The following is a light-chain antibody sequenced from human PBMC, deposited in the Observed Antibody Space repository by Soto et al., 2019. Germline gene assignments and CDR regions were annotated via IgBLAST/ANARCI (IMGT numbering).Light chain of an antibody. V-gene: IGLV1-47*01. CDR1: SSGGGSNC. J-gene: IGLJ1*01. CDR2: RNN. Sequence: QSALTQPPSASRTPGQSVTIFSSGSSSGGGSNCVYWCQQSPVAAPTQLIYRNNQRPSRFPGRYPGAKSGSSAAPCIRGPRSGIEANYYCAAWDDCVSGGSFETGTKVTVL. CDR3: AAWDDCVSGGS.